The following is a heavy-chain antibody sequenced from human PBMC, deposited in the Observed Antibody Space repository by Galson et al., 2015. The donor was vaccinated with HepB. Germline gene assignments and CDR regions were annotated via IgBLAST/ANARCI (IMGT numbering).Heavy chain of an antibody. Sequence: SLRLSCAASGFTFSSYAMSWVRQAPGKGLEWVSAISGSGGSTYYADSVKGRFTISRDNSKNTLYLQMNSLRAEDTAVYYCAKDSPYYDILTGWKNPYWYFDLWGRGTLVTVSS. D-gene: IGHD3-9*01. CDR3: AKDSPYYDILTGWKNPYWYFDL. J-gene: IGHJ2*01. CDR1: GFTFSSYA. V-gene: IGHV3-23*01. CDR2: ISGSGGST.